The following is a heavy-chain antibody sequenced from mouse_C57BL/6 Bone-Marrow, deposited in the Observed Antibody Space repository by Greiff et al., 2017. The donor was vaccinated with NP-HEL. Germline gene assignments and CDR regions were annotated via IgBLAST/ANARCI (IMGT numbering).Heavy chain of an antibody. V-gene: IGHV1-54*01. Sequence: VQLQQSGAELVRPGTSVKVSCKASGYAFTNYLIEWVKQRPGQGLEWIGVINPGSGGTNYNEKFKGKATLTADKSSSTAYMQLSSLTSEDSAFYFCARTLYYGSSLDYWGQGTTLTVSS. CDR1: GYAFTNYL. CDR2: INPGSGGT. CDR3: ARTLYYGSSLDY. J-gene: IGHJ2*01. D-gene: IGHD1-1*01.